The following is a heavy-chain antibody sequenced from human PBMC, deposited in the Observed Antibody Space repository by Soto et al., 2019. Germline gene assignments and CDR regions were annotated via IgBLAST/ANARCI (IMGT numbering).Heavy chain of an antibody. CDR2: IYYSGST. CDR1: GGSISSGGYY. J-gene: IGHJ5*02. Sequence: QVQLQESGPGLVKPSQTLSLTCTVSGGSISSGGYYWSWIRQHPGKALEWMGYIYYSGSTYYNPSLKIRVTISVDTSKNHFSLKLSSVTAADTAVYYCARDLQGVAGGLGFDPWGQGTLVTVSS. CDR3: ARDLQGVAGGLGFDP. V-gene: IGHV4-31*03. D-gene: IGHD6-19*01.